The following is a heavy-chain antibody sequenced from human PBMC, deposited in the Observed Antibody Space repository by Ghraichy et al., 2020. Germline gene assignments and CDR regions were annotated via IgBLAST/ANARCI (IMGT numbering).Heavy chain of an antibody. CDR3: AKALRGYYYYYGMDV. Sequence: LSLTCAASGFTFSSYAMSWVRQAPGKGLEWVSPISCSGGSTYYADSVKGRFTISRDNSKNTLYLQMNSLRTEYPAVYYCAKALRGYYYYYGMDVWGQGTTVTVSS. J-gene: IGHJ6*02. D-gene: IGHD3-10*01. CDR1: GFTFSSYA. CDR2: ISCSGGST. V-gene: IGHV3-23*01.